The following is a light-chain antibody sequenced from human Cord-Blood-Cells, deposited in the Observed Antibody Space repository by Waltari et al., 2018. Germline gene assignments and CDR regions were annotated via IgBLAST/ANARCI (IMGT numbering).Light chain of an antibody. CDR1: QSISSW. Sequence: DIQMTQSPSTLSASVGDRVTITCRASQSISSWLDWYQQKHGKAPKLLIYDASSLESGVPSRFSGSGSGTEFTLTISSLQPDDFATYYCQQYNSYSYTFGQGTKLEIK. CDR2: DAS. CDR3: QQYNSYSYT. V-gene: IGKV1-5*01. J-gene: IGKJ2*01.